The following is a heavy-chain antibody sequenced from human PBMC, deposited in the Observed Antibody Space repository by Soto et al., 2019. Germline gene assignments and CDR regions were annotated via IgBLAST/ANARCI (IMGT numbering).Heavy chain of an antibody. CDR1: GGSISSGGYS. V-gene: IGHV4-30-2*01. CDR3: ARAHYGDYGYGMDV. CDR2: IYHSGTT. Sequence: NPSETLSLTCAVSGGSISSGGYSWSWIRQPPGKGLEWIGYIYHSGTTYYNPSLKSRATISVDRSKNQFSLKLSSVTAADTAVYYCARAHYGDYGYGMDVWGQGTTVTVS. J-gene: IGHJ6*02. D-gene: IGHD4-17*01.